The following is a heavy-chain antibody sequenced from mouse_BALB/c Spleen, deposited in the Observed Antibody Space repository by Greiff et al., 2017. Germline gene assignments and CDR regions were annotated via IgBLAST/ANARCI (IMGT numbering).Heavy chain of an antibody. Sequence: EVKLVESGPELVKPGASMKISCKASGYSFTGYTMNWVKQSHGKNLEWIGLINPYNGGTSYNQKFKGKATLTVDKSSSTAYMELLSLTSEDSAVYYCAREAYYGNYEFAYWGQGTLVTVSA. CDR1: GYSFTGYT. J-gene: IGHJ3*01. D-gene: IGHD2-1*01. CDR3: AREAYYGNYEFAY. CDR2: INPYNGGT. V-gene: IGHV1-18*01.